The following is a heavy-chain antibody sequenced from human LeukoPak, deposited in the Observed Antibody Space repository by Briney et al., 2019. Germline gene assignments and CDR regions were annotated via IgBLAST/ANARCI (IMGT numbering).Heavy chain of an antibody. D-gene: IGHD2-8*01. J-gene: IGHJ4*02. CDR3: ARDFGYCTNGVCYNVYFDY. CDR2: ISSSSSYI. V-gene: IGHV3-21*01. Sequence: GGSLRLSCAASGFTFSSYSMNWVRQAPGKGLGWVSSISSSSSYIYYADSVKGRLTISRDNAKNSLYLQMNSLRAEDTAVYYCARDFGYCTNGVCYNVYFDYWGQGTLVTVSS. CDR1: GFTFSSYS.